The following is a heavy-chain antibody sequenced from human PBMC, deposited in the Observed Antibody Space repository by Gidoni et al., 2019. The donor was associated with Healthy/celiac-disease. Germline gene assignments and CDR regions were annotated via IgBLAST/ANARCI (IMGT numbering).Heavy chain of an antibody. D-gene: IGHD1-26*01. J-gene: IGHJ3*02. CDR3: ARRSYWGAVGLLDAFDI. V-gene: IGHV4-59*01. CDR2: IYYSGST. CDR1: GGSISSYY. Sequence: QVQLQESGPGLVKPSETLSLTCTVSGGSISSYYWSWIRQPPGKGLEWIGYIYYSGSTNYNPSLKSRVTISVDTSKNQFSLKLSSVTAADTAVYYCARRSYWGAVGLLDAFDIWGQGTMVTVSS.